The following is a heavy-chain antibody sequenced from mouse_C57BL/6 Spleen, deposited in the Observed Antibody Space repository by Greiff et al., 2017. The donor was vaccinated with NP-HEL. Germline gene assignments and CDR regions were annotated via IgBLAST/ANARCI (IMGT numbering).Heavy chain of an antibody. CDR3: ARRYGSSYEWYYFDY. CDR2: IHPNSGST. V-gene: IGHV1-64*01. J-gene: IGHJ2*01. CDR1: GYTFTSYW. Sequence: VQLQQPGAELVKPGASVKLSCKASGYTFTSYWMHWVKQRPGQGLEWIGMIHPNSGSTNYNEKFKSKATLTVDQSSSTAYMQLSSLTSEDSAVYYCARRYGSSYEWYYFDYWGQGTTLTVSS. D-gene: IGHD1-1*01.